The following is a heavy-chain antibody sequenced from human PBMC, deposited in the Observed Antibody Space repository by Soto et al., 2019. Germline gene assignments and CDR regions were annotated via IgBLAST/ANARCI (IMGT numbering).Heavy chain of an antibody. J-gene: IGHJ3*02. CDR3: AKGATTMIVLVINNRDDAFDI. CDR2: ISGSGGST. V-gene: IGHV3-23*01. Sequence: GGSLRLSCAASGFTFSSYAMSWVRQAPGKGLEWVSAISGSGGSTYYADSVKGRFTISRDNSKNPLYLQMTSRRAADTAVYHCAKGATTMIVLVINNRDDAFDIWGQGTMVTVSS. CDR1: GFTFSSYA. D-gene: IGHD3-22*01.